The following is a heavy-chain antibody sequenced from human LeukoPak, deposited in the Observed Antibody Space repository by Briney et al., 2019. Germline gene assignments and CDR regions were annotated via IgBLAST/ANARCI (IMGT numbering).Heavy chain of an antibody. CDR3: AKSLYYFDY. V-gene: IGHV1-46*01. Sequence: ASVKVSCKASGYTFTSYYMHWVRQAPGQGLEWMGIINPSGGSTSYAQKFQGRVTMTRNTSISTAYMELSSLRSDDTAVYYCAKSLYYFDYWGQGTLVTVSS. CDR1: GYTFTSYY. CDR2: INPSGGST. J-gene: IGHJ4*02.